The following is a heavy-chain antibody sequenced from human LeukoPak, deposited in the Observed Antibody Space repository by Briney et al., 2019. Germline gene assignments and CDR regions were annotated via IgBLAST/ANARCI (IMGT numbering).Heavy chain of an antibody. J-gene: IGHJ6*02. CDR2: ISYDGSNK. Sequence: GRSLRLSCAASGFTFSSYGMHWVRQAPGKGLEWVAVISYDGSNKYYADSVKGRFTISRDNSKNTLYLQMNSLKTEDTAVYYCTTDFAGSYYYYGMDVWGQGTTVTVSS. CDR1: GFTFSSYG. D-gene: IGHD1-26*01. V-gene: IGHV3-30*03. CDR3: TTDFAGSYYYYGMDV.